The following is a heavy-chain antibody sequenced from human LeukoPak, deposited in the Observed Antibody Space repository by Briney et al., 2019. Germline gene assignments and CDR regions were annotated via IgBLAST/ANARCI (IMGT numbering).Heavy chain of an antibody. J-gene: IGHJ4*02. Sequence: GGSLRLSCAASGFTFSSYWMHWVRQVPGKGLVWVSRINSDGNSIHYADSVKGRFTISRDNAKNTLYLQMNSLRAEDTAVYYCERLFEDGGNTVDYWGQGTLVTVSS. CDR1: GFTFSSYW. CDR3: ERLFEDGGNTVDY. V-gene: IGHV3-74*01. CDR2: INSDGNSI. D-gene: IGHD4-23*01.